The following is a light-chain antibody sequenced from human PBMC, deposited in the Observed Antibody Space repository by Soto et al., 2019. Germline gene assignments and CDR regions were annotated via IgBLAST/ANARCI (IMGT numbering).Light chain of an antibody. V-gene: IGKV1-39*01. CDR3: QQSDSTPYT. J-gene: IGKJ2*01. Sequence: DIQMTQSPSSLSASVGDRVTITCRASQTIRTYLNWYQQKPGKAPRLLIYDASSSLSGVPSGFIGSGSGTDFTLTIASLQPEDFSTYDGQQSDSTPYTFGQGTKVEI. CDR2: DAS. CDR1: QTIRTY.